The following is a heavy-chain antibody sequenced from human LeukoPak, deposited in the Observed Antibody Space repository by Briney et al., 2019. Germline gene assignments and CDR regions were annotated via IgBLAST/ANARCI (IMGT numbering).Heavy chain of an antibody. D-gene: IGHD6-13*01. J-gene: IGHJ6*03. Sequence: SETLSLTCTVSGGSISSYYWNWIRQSPGKGLEWIGYIYYSGSTNYNPSLKSRVTISVDTSKNQFSLKLSSVTAADTAVYYCATDSSSWYEVGYYYYYMDVWGKGTTVTVSS. V-gene: IGHV4-59*12. CDR2: IYYSGST. CDR3: ATDSSSWYEVGYYYYYMDV. CDR1: GGSISSYY.